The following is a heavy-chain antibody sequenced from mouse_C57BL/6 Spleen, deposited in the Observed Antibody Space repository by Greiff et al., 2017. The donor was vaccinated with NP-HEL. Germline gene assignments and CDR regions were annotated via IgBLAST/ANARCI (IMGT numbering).Heavy chain of an antibody. CDR1: GYTFTDYE. V-gene: IGHV1-15*01. CDR3: TRRWDWLAY. J-gene: IGHJ3*01. D-gene: IGHD1-1*02. CDR2: IDPETGGT. Sequence: VQLQQSGAELVRPGASVTLSCKASGYTFTDYEMHWVKQTPVHGLEWIGAIDPETGGTAYNQKFKGKAILTADKSSSTAYMGLRSLTSEDSAVYYCTRRWDWLAYWGQGTRVTVSA.